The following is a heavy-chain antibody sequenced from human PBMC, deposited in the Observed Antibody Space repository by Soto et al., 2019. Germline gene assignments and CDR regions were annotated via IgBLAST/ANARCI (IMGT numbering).Heavy chain of an antibody. Sequence: SSETLSLTCTVSGGSISSSSYYWGWIRQLPGKGLEWIGSIYYSGSTYYNPSLKSRVTISVDTSKNQFSLKLSSVTAADTAVYYCARHEGTYYDSSGYHYWGQGTLVTVSS. J-gene: IGHJ4*02. CDR1: GGSISSSSYY. CDR3: ARHEGTYYDSSGYHY. V-gene: IGHV4-39*01. CDR2: IYYSGST. D-gene: IGHD3-22*01.